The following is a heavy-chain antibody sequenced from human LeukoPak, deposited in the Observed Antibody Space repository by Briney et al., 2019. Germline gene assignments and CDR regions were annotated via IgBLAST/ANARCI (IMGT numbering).Heavy chain of an antibody. CDR1: GGSISSGDYY. V-gene: IGHV4-30-4*01. CDR2: IYYSGST. J-gene: IGHJ3*02. Sequence: PSETLSLTCTVSGGSISSGDYYWGWLRQPPGTGLEWVGYIYYSGSTYYNPSLKSRVTISVDTSKNQFSLKLSSVTAADTAVYYCARAYGDYESGYDAFDIWGQGTMVTVSA. CDR3: ARAYGDYESGYDAFDI. D-gene: IGHD4-17*01.